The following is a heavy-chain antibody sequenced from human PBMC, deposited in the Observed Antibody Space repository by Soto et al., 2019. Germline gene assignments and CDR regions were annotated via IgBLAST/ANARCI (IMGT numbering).Heavy chain of an antibody. CDR2: IKSKTDGGTT. Sequence: PGGSLRLSCAASGFTFSNAWMSWVRQAPGKGLEWVGRIKSKTDGGTTDYAAPVKGRFTISRDDSKNTLYLQMNSLKTEDTAVYYCTTDGPIGAYSGYDPTVFDYWGQGTLVTVSS. D-gene: IGHD5-12*01. J-gene: IGHJ4*02. CDR1: GFTFSNAW. V-gene: IGHV3-15*01. CDR3: TTDGPIGAYSGYDPTVFDY.